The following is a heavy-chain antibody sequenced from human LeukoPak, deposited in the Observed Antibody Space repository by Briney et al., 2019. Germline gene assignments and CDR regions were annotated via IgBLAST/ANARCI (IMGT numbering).Heavy chain of an antibody. J-gene: IGHJ1*01. Sequence: GRSLRLSCAASGFTFDDYAMHWVRQAPGKGLEWVSGISWNSGSIGYADSVKGRFTISRDNAKNSLYLQMNSLRAEDTALYYCAKDKAVEEGYFQHWGQGTLVTVSS. CDR2: ISWNSGSI. CDR3: AKDKAVEEGYFQH. CDR1: GFTFDDYA. V-gene: IGHV3-9*01.